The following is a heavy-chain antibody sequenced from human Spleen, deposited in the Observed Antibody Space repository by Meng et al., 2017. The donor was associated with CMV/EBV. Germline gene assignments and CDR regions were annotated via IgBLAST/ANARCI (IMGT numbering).Heavy chain of an antibody. V-gene: IGHV4-34*01. D-gene: IGHD2-15*01. CDR2: INQSGST. CDR3: ARIVDYYYYGLDV. CDR1: GFTFSSYW. Sequence: ESLKISCAASGFTFSSYWMHWIRQPPGKGLEWIGEINQSGSTNYNPSLKSGVTISVDTSKNQFSLKLNSVTAADTAVYYCARIVDYYYYGLDVWGQGTTVTVSS. J-gene: IGHJ6*02.